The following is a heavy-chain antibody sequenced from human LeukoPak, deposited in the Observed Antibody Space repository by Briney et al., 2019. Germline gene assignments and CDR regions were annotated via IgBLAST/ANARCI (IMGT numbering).Heavy chain of an antibody. CDR1: GFTFSSYE. CDR2: ISYDGGDK. D-gene: IGHD6-13*01. V-gene: IGHV3-30*04. J-gene: IGHJ4*02. CDR3: ARGSSSWLSYFYY. Sequence: GGALGLSCAASGFTFSSYEMNWGRAAAGEGLGGGAVISYDGGDKYYADSVKARFTISRDNSQNTLYLQMNSLRAEDTAVYYCARGSSSWLSYFYYCGQGTLVTVSS.